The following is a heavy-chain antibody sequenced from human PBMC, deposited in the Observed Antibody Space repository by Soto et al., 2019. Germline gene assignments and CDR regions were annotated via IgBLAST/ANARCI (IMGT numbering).Heavy chain of an antibody. CDR3: TISRGSSHY. D-gene: IGHD1-26*01. J-gene: IGHJ4*02. V-gene: IGHV3-73*01. CDR2: IRSKANSYAT. CDR1: GFTFSGSA. Sequence: GESLRLSCAASGFTFSGSAMHWVRQASGKGLEWVGRIRSKANSYATAYAASVKGRFTISRDDSKNTAYLQMNSLKTEDTAVYYCTISRGSSHYWGQGTLVTSPQ.